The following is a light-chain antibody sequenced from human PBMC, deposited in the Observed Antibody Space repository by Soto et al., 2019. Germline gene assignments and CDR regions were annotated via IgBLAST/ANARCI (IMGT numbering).Light chain of an antibody. Sequence: EIVLTQSPATLSLSPGDRATLSCRASQSISTYINWFQQKPGQPPRLLIYAASTRVTGIPDRISGSGSGTDFSLTISSLEPEDSAVYYCQQNSNMQETFGQGTKVEIK. CDR1: QSISTY. J-gene: IGKJ1*01. CDR3: QQNSNMQET. V-gene: IGKV3-11*01. CDR2: AAS.